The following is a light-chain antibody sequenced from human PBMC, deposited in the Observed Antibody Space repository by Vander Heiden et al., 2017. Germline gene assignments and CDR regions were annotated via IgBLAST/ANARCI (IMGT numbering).Light chain of an antibody. J-gene: IGLJ2*01. CDR2: DGT. CDR1: SSDVGCYNY. CDR3: SSYTSSRVL. V-gene: IGLV2-14*03. Sequence: QSALTQPASVSGSPGQSITISCTGTSSDVGCYNYVSWYQQHPGKAPKLMIYDGTDRSSVVSNRFSGSKSGNTASLTISGLQAEDEADYYCSSYTSSRVLFGGGTKLTVL.